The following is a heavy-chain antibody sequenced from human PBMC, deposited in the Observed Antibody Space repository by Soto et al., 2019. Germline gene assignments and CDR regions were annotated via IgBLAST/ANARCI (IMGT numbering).Heavy chain of an antibody. CDR3: ARAPYYYDSRGYYAY. J-gene: IGHJ4*02. V-gene: IGHV3-21*01. CDR2: ISSSSSYI. D-gene: IGHD3-22*01. CDR1: GFTFHTYS. Sequence: GGSLRLCCAASGFTFHTYSMNWVRQAPGKGLEWISSISSSSSYIYYADSVKGRFTISRDNAKNSLYLQMNSLRAEDTAVYFCARAPYYYDSRGYYAYWGQGTLVTVSS.